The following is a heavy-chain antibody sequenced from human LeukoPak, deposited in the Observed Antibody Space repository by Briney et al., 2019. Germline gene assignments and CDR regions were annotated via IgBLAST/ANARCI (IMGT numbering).Heavy chain of an antibody. Sequence: SETLSRTCAVFGGSIGSSNCRCWVRQPPGKRLEWIGEIYHSGSTNYNPSLKSRVTISVDKSKNQFSLKLSSVTAADTAVYYCARDSTEGFDYWGQGTLVTVSS. V-gene: IGHV4-4*02. CDR2: IYHSGST. CDR1: GGSIGSSNC. J-gene: IGHJ4*02. CDR3: ARDSTEGFDY. D-gene: IGHD2-2*01.